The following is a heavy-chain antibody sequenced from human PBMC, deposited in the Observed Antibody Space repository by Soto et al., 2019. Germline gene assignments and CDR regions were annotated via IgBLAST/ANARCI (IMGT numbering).Heavy chain of an antibody. CDR1: GFTFSDYY. CDR2: ISSSSSYT. J-gene: IGHJ6*02. Sequence: TGGSLRLSCAASGFTFSDYYMSWIRQAPGKGLEWVSYISSSSSYTNYADSVKGRFTISRDNAKNSLYLQMNSLRAEDTAVYYCARDLPSSGWYYGMDVWGQGTTVTVSS. D-gene: IGHD6-19*01. CDR3: ARDLPSSGWYYGMDV. V-gene: IGHV3-11*06.